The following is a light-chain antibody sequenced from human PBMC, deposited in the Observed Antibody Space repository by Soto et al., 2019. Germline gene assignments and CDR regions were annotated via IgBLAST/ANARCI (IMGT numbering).Light chain of an antibody. V-gene: IGLV1-40*01. CDR1: SSNIGAEYD. CDR2: GAS. Sequence: QSVLTQPPSVSGAPGQRVTISCTWSSSNIGAEYDVHWYRQLPGTAPKLLIYGASNRPSGVPDRFSGSKSGTSASLAITGLQAEDEAYYYCSSYTSSGTLEGVFGTGTKLTVL. CDR3: SSYTSSGTLEGV. J-gene: IGLJ1*01.